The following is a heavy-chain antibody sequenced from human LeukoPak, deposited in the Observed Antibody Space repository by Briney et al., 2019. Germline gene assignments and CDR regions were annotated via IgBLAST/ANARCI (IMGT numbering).Heavy chain of an antibody. CDR1: GDSVSSNSAA. CDR3: ARIEYSSSSEAFDI. V-gene: IGHV6-1*01. CDR2: TYYRSKWYN. D-gene: IGHD6-6*01. J-gene: IGHJ3*02. Sequence: SQALSLTCAITGDSVSSNSAAWNWIRQSPSRGLEWLGRTYYRSKWYNNYAPSVKSRITINPDTSKNQFNLQLNSVTPEDTAVYYCARIEYSSSSEAFDIWGQGTMVTVSS.